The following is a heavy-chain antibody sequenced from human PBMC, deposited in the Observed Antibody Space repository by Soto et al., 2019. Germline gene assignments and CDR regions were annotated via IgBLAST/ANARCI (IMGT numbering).Heavy chain of an antibody. CDR2: INHSGST. CDR1: GGSFSGYY. V-gene: IGHV4-34*01. CDR3: ARGFRYCSGGSCYSGDFDY. D-gene: IGHD2-15*01. Sequence: QVQLQQWGAGLLKPSETLSLTCAVYGGSFSGYYWSWIRQPPGKGLEWIGEINHSGSTNYNPSLKSRVTISVDPSKNQFSLKLSSVTAADTAVYYCARGFRYCSGGSCYSGDFDYWGQGTLVTVSS. J-gene: IGHJ4*02.